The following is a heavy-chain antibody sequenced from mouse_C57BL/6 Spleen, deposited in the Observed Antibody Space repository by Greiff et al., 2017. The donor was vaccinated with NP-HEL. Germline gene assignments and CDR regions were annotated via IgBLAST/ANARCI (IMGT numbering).Heavy chain of an antibody. CDR1: GFTFSSYG. CDR2: ISSGGSYT. D-gene: IGHD2-4*01. J-gene: IGHJ2*01. Sequence: EVKVVESGGDLVKPGGSLKLSCAASGFTFSSYGMSWVRQTPDKRLEWVATISSGGSYTYYPDSVKGRFTISRDNAKNTLYLQMSSLKSEDTAMYYCAIYDYDGYFDYWGQGTTLTVSS. CDR3: AIYDYDGYFDY. V-gene: IGHV5-6*01.